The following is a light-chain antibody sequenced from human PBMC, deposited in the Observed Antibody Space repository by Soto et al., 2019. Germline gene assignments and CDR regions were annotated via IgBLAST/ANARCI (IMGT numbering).Light chain of an antibody. CDR1: QSVSSGY. J-gene: IGKJ1*01. CDR3: QHYGNSPT. CDR2: GAS. Sequence: EIVLTRSPGTLSLSPGDGATLSCRASQSVSSGYLAWYQQKPGQAPRLLIYGASRRATGIPDRFSGSGSGTDFTLSISRLEPEDFAVYWCQHYGNSPTFGQGTKVQIK. V-gene: IGKV3-20*01.